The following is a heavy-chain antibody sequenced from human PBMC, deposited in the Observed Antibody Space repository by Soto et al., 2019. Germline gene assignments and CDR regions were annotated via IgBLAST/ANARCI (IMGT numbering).Heavy chain of an antibody. CDR1: GGSISSYY. D-gene: IGHD3-22*01. Sequence: PSETLSLTCTVSGGSISSYYWSWIRQPPGKGLEWIGYIYYSGSTHYNPSLKSRVNISVDTSKNQLSLKLSSVTAADTAVYYCARTFYYDGSGYYTFDYWGQGTLVTVS. J-gene: IGHJ4*02. CDR2: IYYSGST. CDR3: ARTFYYDGSGYYTFDY. V-gene: IGHV4-59*01.